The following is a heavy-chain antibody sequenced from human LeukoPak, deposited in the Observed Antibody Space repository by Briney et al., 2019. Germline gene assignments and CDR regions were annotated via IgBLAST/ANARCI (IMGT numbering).Heavy chain of an antibody. CDR1: GFTFSSYS. J-gene: IGHJ4*02. CDR3: ARHSWELPAGY. D-gene: IGHD1-26*01. V-gene: IGHV4-34*01. Sequence: GSLRLSCAASGFTFSSYSMSWIRQPPGKGLEWIGEINHSGSTNYNPSLKSRVTISVDTSKNQFSLKLSSVTAADTAVYYCARHSWELPAGYWGQGTLVTVSS. CDR2: INHSGST.